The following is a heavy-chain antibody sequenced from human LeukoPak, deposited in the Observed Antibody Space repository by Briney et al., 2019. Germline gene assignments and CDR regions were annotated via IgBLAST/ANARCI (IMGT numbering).Heavy chain of an antibody. CDR2: ISYDGSNK. CDR1: GFTFSSYA. D-gene: IGHD6-19*01. V-gene: IGHV3-30*04. J-gene: IGHJ4*02. CDR3: ARESVAGVVLLDY. Sequence: RPGGSLRLSCAASGFTFSSYAMHWVRQAPGRGLEWVAVISYDGSNKSYADSVKGRFTIPRDNSKNTLYLQMNSLRAEDTAVYYCARESVAGVVLLDYWGQGTLVTVSS.